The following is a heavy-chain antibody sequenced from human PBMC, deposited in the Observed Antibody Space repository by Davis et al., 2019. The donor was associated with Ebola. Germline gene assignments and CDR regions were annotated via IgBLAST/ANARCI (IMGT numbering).Heavy chain of an antibody. D-gene: IGHD6-13*01. V-gene: IGHV1-46*01. Sequence: ASVKVSCKASGYTFTNYYMHWVRQAPGQGLQWMGIINPSGGRTTYAQKFQGRVTITADKSTSTAYMELSSLRSEDTAVYYCARDLGAAAGVDYWGQGTLVTVSS. CDR2: INPSGGRT. CDR3: ARDLGAAAGVDY. J-gene: IGHJ4*02. CDR1: GYTFTNYY.